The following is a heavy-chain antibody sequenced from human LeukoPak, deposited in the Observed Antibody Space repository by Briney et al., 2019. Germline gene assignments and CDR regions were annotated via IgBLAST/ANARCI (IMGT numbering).Heavy chain of an antibody. Sequence: SETLSLTCTVSGGSIRSNSYYWGWIRQPPGKGLEWIGSIYFSGNTYYNPSLKSRVTISVDTSKNQFSLKLSSVTAADTAVYYCATGSSRYYYYMDVWGKGTTVTVS. CDR1: GGSIRSNSYY. D-gene: IGHD3-10*01. J-gene: IGHJ6*03. CDR2: IYFSGNT. CDR3: ATGSSRYYYYMDV. V-gene: IGHV4-39*01.